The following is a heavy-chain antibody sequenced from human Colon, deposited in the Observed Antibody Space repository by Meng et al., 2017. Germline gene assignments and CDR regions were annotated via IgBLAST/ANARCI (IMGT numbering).Heavy chain of an antibody. J-gene: IGHJ4*02. CDR3: ARHGGWHFDY. CDR2: IYLSGSP. CDR1: GGPISSSNY. V-gene: IGHV4-4*02. D-gene: IGHD6-19*01. Sequence: VQESGPGPVEPSGTLSLTCAVSGGPISSSNYWSWVRQPPGKGLEWIGQIYLSGSPSYNPSLESRVTISVDKSKNQLSLRLTSVTAADTAIYYCARHGGWHFDYWGQGTLVTVSS.